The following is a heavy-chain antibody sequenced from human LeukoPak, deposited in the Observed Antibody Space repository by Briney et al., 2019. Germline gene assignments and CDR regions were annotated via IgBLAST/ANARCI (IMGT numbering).Heavy chain of an antibody. CDR2: IYPGDSDT. J-gene: IGHJ4*02. Sequence: GESLQISCKGSGYSFTTYWIGWVRQMPGKGLEWMGIIYPGDSDTTYSPSFQGQVTISADKSVNTAYLQWSSLRASDTGMYYCVRHDDSSSYADWGQGTLVTVSS. D-gene: IGHD6-13*01. CDR1: GYSFTTYW. V-gene: IGHV5-51*01. CDR3: VRHDDSSSYAD.